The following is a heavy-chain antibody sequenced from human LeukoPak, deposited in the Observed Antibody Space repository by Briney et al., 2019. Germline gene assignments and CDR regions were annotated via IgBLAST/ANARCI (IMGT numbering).Heavy chain of an antibody. D-gene: IGHD1-26*01. V-gene: IGHV3-21*01. CDR1: GFTFGTYG. J-gene: IGHJ4*02. CDR3: ARNSGSNPFDY. Sequence: GGSLRLSCEASGFTFGTYGMTWVRQAPGKGLEWVSGITGSSTWTYYADSVRGRFTISRDNAKNSVYLQTNSLRVEDTAVYYCARNSGSNPFDYWGQGTLVTVSS. CDR2: ITGSSTWT.